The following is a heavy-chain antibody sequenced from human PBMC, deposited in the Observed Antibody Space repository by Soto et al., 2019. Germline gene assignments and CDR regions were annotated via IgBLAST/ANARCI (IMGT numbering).Heavy chain of an antibody. V-gene: IGHV4-38-2*02. Sequence: KPSETLSLTCTVSSSPINSRYYRGWIRQTPGKGLEWVASIYHSGSTHYNPSLESRATISVDTSNNQFSLRLSSVTAADTAIYYCARTTSGRNFDYWGQGTQVTVSS. D-gene: IGHD6-19*01. CDR1: SSPINSRYY. CDR3: ARTTSGRNFDY. J-gene: IGHJ4*02. CDR2: IYHSGST.